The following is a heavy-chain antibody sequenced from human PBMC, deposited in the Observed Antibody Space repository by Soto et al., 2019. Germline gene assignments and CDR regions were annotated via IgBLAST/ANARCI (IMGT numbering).Heavy chain of an antibody. D-gene: IGHD3-22*01. V-gene: IGHV3-11*06. J-gene: IGHJ4*02. CDR2: ISSSSSYT. CDR3: ARDRGARPYYASSGYYNRMNPTYFES. CDR1: GFTFSDYY. Sequence: QVQLVESGGGLVKPGGSLRLSCAASGFTFSDYYMSWIRQAPGKGLEWDSYISSSSSYTNYADSVKGRFTISRDNAKNSLYLQMNSLRAEDTAVYYCARDRGARPYYASSGYYNRMNPTYFESWGQGTLVTVSS.